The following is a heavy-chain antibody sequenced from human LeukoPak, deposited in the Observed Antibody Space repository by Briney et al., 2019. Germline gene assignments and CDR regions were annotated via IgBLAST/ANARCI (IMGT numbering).Heavy chain of an antibody. D-gene: IGHD3-10*01. J-gene: IGHJ4*02. V-gene: IGHV3-21*04. CDR2: ISSSSSYI. CDR1: GFTFSSYS. Sequence: GGSLRLSCAASGFTFSSYSMNWVRQAPGKGLEWVSSISSSSSYIYYADSVKGRFTISRDNAKNSLSLQMNSLRAEDTAVYYCAKAIYGSGTYGYFGYWGQGTLVTVSS. CDR3: AKAIYGSGTYGYFGY.